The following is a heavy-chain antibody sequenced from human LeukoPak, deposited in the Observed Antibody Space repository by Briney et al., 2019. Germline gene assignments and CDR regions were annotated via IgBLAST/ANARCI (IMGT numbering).Heavy chain of an antibody. V-gene: IGHV3-9*01. CDR3: AKGSLGEEQWLVRSGFDY. Sequence: GGSLRLSCAASGFTFGDYAMHWVRQAPGKGLEWVSGISWNSGSIGYADSVKGRFTISRDNAKNSLYLQMNSLRAEDTALYYCAKGSLGEEQWLVRSGFDYWGQGTLVTVSS. J-gene: IGHJ4*02. D-gene: IGHD6-19*01. CDR2: ISWNSGSI. CDR1: GFTFGDYA.